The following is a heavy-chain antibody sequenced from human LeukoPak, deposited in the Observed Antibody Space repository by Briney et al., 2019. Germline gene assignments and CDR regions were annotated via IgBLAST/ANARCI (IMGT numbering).Heavy chain of an antibody. CDR3: ARESMIYGSGSYYGY. D-gene: IGHD3-10*01. CDR2: MNPNSGNT. J-gene: IGHJ4*02. V-gene: IGHV1-8*02. Sequence: ASVKVSCKASGYTFTGYYIHWVRQAPGQGLEWMGWMNPNSGNTGYAQKFQGRVTMTRNTSIRTAYMELSSLRSEDTAVYYCARESMIYGSGSYYGYWGQGTLVTASS. CDR1: GYTFTGYY.